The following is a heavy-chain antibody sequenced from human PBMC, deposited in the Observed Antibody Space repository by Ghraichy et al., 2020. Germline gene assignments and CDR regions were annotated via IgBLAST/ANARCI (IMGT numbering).Heavy chain of an antibody. CDR1: DDSINSRNYY. CDR2: VYYSGSA. Sequence: QTLSLTCSVSDDSINSRNYYWGWIRQAPGGGLEWVATVYYSGSAYYSPSLKDRVTISIDRPNKQFFLKLHSMTAADTAVYYCARTMARRHYDYWGPGMLVTVSS. CDR3: ARTMARRHYDY. D-gene: IGHD1/OR15-1a*01. V-gene: IGHV4-39*07. J-gene: IGHJ4*02.